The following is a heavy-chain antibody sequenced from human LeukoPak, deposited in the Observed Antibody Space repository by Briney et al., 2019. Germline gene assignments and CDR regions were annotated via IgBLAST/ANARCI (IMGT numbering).Heavy chain of an antibody. CDR3: ARGDCYGSGRTPDFDY. Sequence: SETLSLTCAVYGGSFSGYYWSWIRQPPGKGLEWIGEINHSGSTNYNPSLKSRVTISVDTSKNQFSLKLSSVTAADTAVYYCARGDCYGSGRTPDFDYWGQGTLVTVSS. J-gene: IGHJ4*02. CDR2: INHSGST. V-gene: IGHV4-34*01. D-gene: IGHD3-10*01. CDR1: GGSFSGYY.